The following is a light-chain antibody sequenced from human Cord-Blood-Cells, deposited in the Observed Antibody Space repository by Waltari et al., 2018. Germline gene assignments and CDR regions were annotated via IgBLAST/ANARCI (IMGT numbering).Light chain of an antibody. CDR1: QSVSSY. CDR3: QQRSNWPPMYT. CDR2: EAS. J-gene: IGKJ2*01. Sequence: EIVLTQSPATLSLSPGERATLSCRASQSVSSYLAWYQQKPGQAPRLRIYEASNRATGIPARFSGSGSGTDFTLTISSLEPEDFAVYYCQQRSNWPPMYTFGQGTKLEIK. V-gene: IGKV3-11*01.